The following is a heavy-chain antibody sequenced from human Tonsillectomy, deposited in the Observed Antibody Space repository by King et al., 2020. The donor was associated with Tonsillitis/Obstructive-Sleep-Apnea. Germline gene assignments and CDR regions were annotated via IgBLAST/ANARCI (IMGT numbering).Heavy chain of an antibody. CDR3: ARDVGPTSSSSQGH. CDR1: GFTFSSYN. Sequence: QLVQSGGGLVKPGGSLRLSCAASGFTFSSYNMNWVRQAPGKGLDWVSSISSSSSYIFYADSVKGRFTISRDNAKNSLYLQMNSLRAEDTAVYYCARDVGPTSSSSQGHWGQGTLVTVSS. D-gene: IGHD6-13*01. CDR2: ISSSSSYI. J-gene: IGHJ4*02. V-gene: IGHV3-21*01.